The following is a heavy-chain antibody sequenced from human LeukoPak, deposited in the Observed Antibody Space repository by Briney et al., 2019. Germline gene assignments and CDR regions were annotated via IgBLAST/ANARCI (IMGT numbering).Heavy chain of an antibody. Sequence: SETLSLTCTVSGGSISSSSYYWGWIRQPPEKGLEWIGSIYYSGNTYYNPSLKSRVTISVDTSKNQLSLKLSSVTAADTAVYYCARPLVRDYYFDYWGQGTLVTVSS. V-gene: IGHV4-39*01. CDR2: IYYSGNT. J-gene: IGHJ4*02. D-gene: IGHD4/OR15-4a*01. CDR3: ARPLVRDYYFDY. CDR1: GGSISSSSYY.